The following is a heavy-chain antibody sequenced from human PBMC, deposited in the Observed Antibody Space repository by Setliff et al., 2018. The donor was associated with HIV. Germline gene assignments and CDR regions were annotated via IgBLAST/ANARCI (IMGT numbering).Heavy chain of an antibody. V-gene: IGHV7-4-1*02. CDR3: ARVGSYWSTFDY. CDR1: GYMFSLYG. D-gene: IGHD1-26*01. J-gene: IGHJ4*02. Sequence: ASVKVSCKTSGYMFSLYGIHWLRQAPGQNLEWMGWINTETGTPTYAPGFTGRSVLSLDTSVSAAYLEISSLVAEDSALYYCARVGSYWSTFDYWGQGALVTVSS. CDR2: INTETGTP.